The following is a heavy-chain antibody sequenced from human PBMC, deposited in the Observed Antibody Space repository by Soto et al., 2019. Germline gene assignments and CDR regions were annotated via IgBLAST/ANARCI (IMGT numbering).Heavy chain of an antibody. CDR1: GGSISSYY. J-gene: IGHJ4*01. D-gene: IGHD6-13*01. CDR3: ARDRLYSSNWYEIDH. CDR2: IFSSGSA. V-gene: IGHV4-59*01. Sequence: SETLSLTCTVSGGSISSYYWSWIRQPPGKGLEWIGYIFSSGSAHYSPSLKSRVTMSVDTSKNQFSLKLTSVTAADTAVYYCARDRLYSSNWYEIDHWVQGTPVSGSS.